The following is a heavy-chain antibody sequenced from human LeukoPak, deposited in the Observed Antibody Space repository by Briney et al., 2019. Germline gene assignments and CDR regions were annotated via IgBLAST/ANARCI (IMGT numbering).Heavy chain of an antibody. CDR1: GFTFSSYG. J-gene: IGHJ4*02. Sequence: GGSLRLSCAASGFTFSSYGMHWVRQAPGKGLGWVAFIRYDGSNKYYADSVKGRFTISRDNSKNTLYLQMNSLRAEDTAVYYCAKDVSAVVPSGDYWGQGTLVTVSS. CDR2: IRYDGSNK. CDR3: AKDVSAVVPSGDY. V-gene: IGHV3-30*02. D-gene: IGHD6-6*01.